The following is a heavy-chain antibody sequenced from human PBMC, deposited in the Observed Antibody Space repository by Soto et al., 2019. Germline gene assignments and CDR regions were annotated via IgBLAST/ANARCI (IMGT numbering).Heavy chain of an antibody. CDR1: GFTFSSYA. D-gene: IGHD3-9*01. CDR3: AKDSYYDILTGLSDY. Sequence: GGSLRLSCAASGFTFSSYAMSWVRQAPWKGLEWVSAISGSGGRTYYADSVKGRFTISRDNSKNTLHLQMNSLRAEDTAVYYCAKDSYYDILTGLSDYWGQGTLVTVSS. J-gene: IGHJ4*02. CDR2: ISGSGGRT. V-gene: IGHV3-23*01.